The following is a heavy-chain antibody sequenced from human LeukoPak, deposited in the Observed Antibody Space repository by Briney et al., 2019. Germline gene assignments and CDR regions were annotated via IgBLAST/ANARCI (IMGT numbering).Heavy chain of an antibody. CDR1: GFTFSRYS. D-gene: IGHD6-13*01. CDR2: ITPSSTSI. V-gene: IGHV3-48*02. Sequence: PGESLRLSCAASGFTFSRYSINWVRQAPGKGLEWISYITPSSTSIQSEDSVKGRSTMPRDNAKNSLYLQMNSLREEDTAIYYCARAAYNTSTDYWGQGRLVTVSS. CDR3: ARAAYNTSTDY. J-gene: IGHJ4*02.